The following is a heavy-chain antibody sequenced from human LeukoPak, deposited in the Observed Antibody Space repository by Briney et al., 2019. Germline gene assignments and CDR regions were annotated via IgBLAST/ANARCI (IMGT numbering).Heavy chain of an antibody. J-gene: IGHJ4*02. CDR3: AREKKGIQLWLRNRVYFDY. CDR1: GYSISSGCY. V-gene: IGHV4-38-2*02. Sequence: SETLSLTXAVSGYSISSGCYWGWIRQPPGKGLEWIGSIYHRGSTYYNPSLKSRVTISVDTSKNQFSLKLSSVTAADTAVYYCAREKKGIQLWLRNRVYFDYWGQGTLVTVSS. CDR2: IYHRGST. D-gene: IGHD5-18*01.